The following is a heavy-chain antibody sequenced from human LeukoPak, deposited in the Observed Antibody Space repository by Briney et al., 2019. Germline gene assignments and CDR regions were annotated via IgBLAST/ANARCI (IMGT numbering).Heavy chain of an antibody. J-gene: IGHJ4*02. V-gene: IGHV4-59*01. CDR3: ARNRKHSLYYFDY. CDR2: IYYSGST. Sequence: PSETLSLTCTVSGGSISSYYWSWIRQPPGKGLEWIGYIYYSGSTNYNPSLKSRVTISVDTSKNQLSLKLSSVTAADTAVYYCARNRKHSLYYFDYWGQGTLVTVSS. CDR1: GGSISSYY. D-gene: IGHD1-14*01.